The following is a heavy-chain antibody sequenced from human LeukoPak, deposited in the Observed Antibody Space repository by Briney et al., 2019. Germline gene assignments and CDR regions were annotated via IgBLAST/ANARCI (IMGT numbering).Heavy chain of an antibody. CDR3: ARVPIVIVPAAALYFDY. CDR1: EFMFSSYP. Sequence: GGSLRLSCVVSEFMFSSYPMSWVRQTPGRGLEWVSSISGSSGSTYYADSVKGRFTISSDNSKNTLYLQMDSLRTEDTAIYYCARVPIVIVPAAALYFDYWGQGTLVSVSS. CDR2: ISGSSGST. V-gene: IGHV3-23*01. J-gene: IGHJ4*02. D-gene: IGHD2-2*01.